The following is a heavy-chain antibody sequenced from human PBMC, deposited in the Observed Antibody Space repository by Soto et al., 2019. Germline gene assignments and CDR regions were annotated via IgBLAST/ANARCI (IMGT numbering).Heavy chain of an antibody. Sequence: SETLSLTCTVSGGSISSGDYYWSWIRQPPGKGLEWIGYIYYSGSTYYNPSLKSRVTISVDTSKNQFSLKLSSVTAADTAVYYCAREAPPTTVTTSTWGQGTLVTVSS. CDR3: AREAPPTTVTTST. CDR2: IYYSGST. J-gene: IGHJ5*02. V-gene: IGHV4-30-4*01. D-gene: IGHD4-17*01. CDR1: GGSISSGDYY.